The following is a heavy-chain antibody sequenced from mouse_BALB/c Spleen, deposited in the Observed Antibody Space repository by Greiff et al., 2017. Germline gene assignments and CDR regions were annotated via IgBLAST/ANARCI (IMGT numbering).Heavy chain of an antibody. CDR2: ISSGGSYT. J-gene: IGHJ3*01. CDR3: ARDKFAY. Sequence: EVMLVESGGGLVKPGGSLKLSCAASGFTFSSYAMSWVRQSPEKRLEWVAEISSGGSYTYYPDTVTGRFTISRDNAKNTLYLDMSSLRSEDTAMYYCARDKFAYWGQGTLVTVSA. V-gene: IGHV5-9-4*01. CDR1: GFTFSSYA.